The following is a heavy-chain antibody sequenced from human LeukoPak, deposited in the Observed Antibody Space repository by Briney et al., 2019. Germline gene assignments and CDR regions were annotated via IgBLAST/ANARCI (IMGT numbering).Heavy chain of an antibody. Sequence: ASVKVSCKVSGYTLTELSMHWVRQATGQGLEWMGWMNPNSGNTGYAQKFQGRVTMTRNTSISTAYMELSSLRSEDTAVYYCARGSGSKDTAMGWGQGTLVTVSS. CDR3: ARGSGSKDTAMG. J-gene: IGHJ4*02. D-gene: IGHD5-18*01. CDR1: GYTLTELS. V-gene: IGHV1-8*01. CDR2: MNPNSGNT.